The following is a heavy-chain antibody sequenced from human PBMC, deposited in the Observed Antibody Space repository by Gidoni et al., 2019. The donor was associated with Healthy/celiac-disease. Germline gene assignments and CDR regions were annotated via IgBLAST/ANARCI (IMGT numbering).Heavy chain of an antibody. D-gene: IGHD3-3*01. V-gene: IGHV3-30*18. CDR2: ISYDGSNK. Sequence: QVQLVEPGGGVVQPGRSLRLSCAASGFTFSSYGMHWVRQAPGKGLEWVAVISYDGSNKYYADSVKGRFTISRDNSKNTLYLQMNSLRAEDTAVYYCAKDWSGYYYYFDYWGQGTLVTVSS. CDR3: AKDWSGYYYYFDY. CDR1: GFTFSSYG. J-gene: IGHJ4*02.